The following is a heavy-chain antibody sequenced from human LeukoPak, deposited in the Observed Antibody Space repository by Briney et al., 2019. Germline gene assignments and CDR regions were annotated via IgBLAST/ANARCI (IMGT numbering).Heavy chain of an antibody. Sequence: GGSLRLSCAASGFTFSNYAMSWVRQAPGKGLEWVSLISGTGGSTYYADSVKGRFTISRDSSKDTLFLQMNSLRADDTAVYYCAKPIVGATVTFDYWGQGTLVSVSS. D-gene: IGHD1-26*01. V-gene: IGHV3-23*01. CDR1: GFTFSNYA. CDR3: AKPIVGATVTFDY. J-gene: IGHJ4*02. CDR2: ISGTGGST.